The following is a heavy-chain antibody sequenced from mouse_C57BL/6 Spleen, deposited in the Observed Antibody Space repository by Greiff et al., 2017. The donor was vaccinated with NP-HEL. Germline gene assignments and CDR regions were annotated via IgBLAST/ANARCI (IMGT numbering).Heavy chain of an antibody. CDR1: GYTFTSYG. J-gene: IGHJ2*01. CDR3: ARHVTPVVAPYFDD. V-gene: IGHV1-81*01. D-gene: IGHD1-1*01. Sequence: QVQLQQSGAELARPGASVKLSCKASGYTFTSYGISWVKQRTGQGLEWIGEIYPRSGNTYYNQKFKGKATLTVDKSSSTAYMELRSLTSEDSEVCFCARHVTPVVAPYFDDWGQGTTLTVSS. CDR2: IYPRSGNT.